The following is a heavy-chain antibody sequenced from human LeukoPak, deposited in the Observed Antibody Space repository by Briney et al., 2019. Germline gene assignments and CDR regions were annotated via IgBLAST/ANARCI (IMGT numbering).Heavy chain of an antibody. CDR1: GFTFSSYG. CDR2: ISYDGSNK. Sequence: GGSLRLSCAASGFTFSSYGMHWVRQVPGKGLEWVAVISYDGSNKYYADSVKGRFTISRDNSKNTLYLQMNSLRAEDTAVYYCAKGDMIVVVITMFDYWGQGTLVTVSS. D-gene: IGHD3-22*01. J-gene: IGHJ4*02. V-gene: IGHV3-30*18. CDR3: AKGDMIVVVITMFDY.